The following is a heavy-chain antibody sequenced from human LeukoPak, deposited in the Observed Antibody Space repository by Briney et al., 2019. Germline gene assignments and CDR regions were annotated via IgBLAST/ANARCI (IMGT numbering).Heavy chain of an antibody. CDR2: ISSSGSTI. Sequence: PGGSLRLSCAASGFTFSDYYMSWIRQAPGKGLEWVSYISSSGSTIYYADAVKGRFTISRDNAKNSLYLQMNSLRAEDTAVYYCARVNTMVRGVTHFDYWGQGTLVTVSS. D-gene: IGHD3-10*01. V-gene: IGHV3-11*01. CDR1: GFTFSDYY. J-gene: IGHJ4*02. CDR3: ARVNTMVRGVTHFDY.